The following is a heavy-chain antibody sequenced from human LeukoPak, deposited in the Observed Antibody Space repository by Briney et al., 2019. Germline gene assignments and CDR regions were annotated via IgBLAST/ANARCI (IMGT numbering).Heavy chain of an antibody. CDR3: ARGDTRYKKFPH. CDR1: GFTFRDYW. D-gene: IGHD3-9*01. CDR2: ISCDWSTT. V-gene: IGHV3-74*01. J-gene: IGHJ1*01. Sequence: GGSLRLSCASSGFTFRDYWMHGVRRAPDGGLVCGSRISCDWSTTDYAEAVKGRFTISRDSAKSTLYLHMNSLRAEDTAIYYCARGDTRYKKFPHWGQGTLVTVSS.